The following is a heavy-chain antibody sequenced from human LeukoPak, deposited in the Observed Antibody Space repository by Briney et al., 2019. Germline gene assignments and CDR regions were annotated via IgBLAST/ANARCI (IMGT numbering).Heavy chain of an antibody. V-gene: IGHV3-23*01. Sequence: GGSLRLSCEASGFTFSTYAMSWVRQAPGKGLEWVSVISGGGGSTNNADAVKGRFTISRDNPQNTLYLQMNSLRAEDTAVYYCAKASELGRGYFDYWGQGTLVTVSS. CDR3: AKASELGRGYFDY. CDR2: ISGGGGST. J-gene: IGHJ4*02. D-gene: IGHD7-27*01. CDR1: GFTFSTYA.